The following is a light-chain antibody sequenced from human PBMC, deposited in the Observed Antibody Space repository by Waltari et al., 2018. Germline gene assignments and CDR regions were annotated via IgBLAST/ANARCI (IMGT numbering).Light chain of an antibody. J-gene: IGKJ2*01. V-gene: IGKV1-33*01. Sequence: DIQMTQSPSSLSASVGDTVTITCQASQDIGNYLNWYQQKPGKAPHLLIHATSKLEGGVPSRVSGRGSGTHFSFTISILQPGDFATYYCQQYLSLPYTFGQGTILDI. CDR2: ATS. CDR3: QQYLSLPYT. CDR1: QDIGNY.